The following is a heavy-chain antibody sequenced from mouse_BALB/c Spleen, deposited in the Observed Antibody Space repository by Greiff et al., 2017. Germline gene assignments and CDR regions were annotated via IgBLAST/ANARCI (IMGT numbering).Heavy chain of an antibody. Sequence: EVQVVESGGGLVKPGGSLKLSCAASGFAFSSYDMSWVRQTPEKRLEWVAYISSGGGSTYYPDTVKGRFTISRDNAKNTLYLQMSSLKSEDTAMYYCARLYYYGSSPLYAMDYWGQGTSVTVSS. CDR1: GFAFSSYD. D-gene: IGHD1-1*01. CDR3: ARLYYYGSSPLYAMDY. J-gene: IGHJ4*01. CDR2: ISSGGGST. V-gene: IGHV5-12-1*01.